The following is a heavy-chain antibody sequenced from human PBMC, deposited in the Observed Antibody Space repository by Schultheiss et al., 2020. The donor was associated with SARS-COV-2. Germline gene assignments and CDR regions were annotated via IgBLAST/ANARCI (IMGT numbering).Heavy chain of an antibody. CDR2: IYYSGST. CDR3: ARNLRSSWYGVVWFDP. Sequence: SQTLSLTCAVYGGPFSGYYWNWIRQPPGKGLEWIGSIYYSGSTYYNPSLKSRVTISVDTSKNQFSLKLSSVTAADTAVYYCARNLRSSWYGVVWFDPWGQGTLVTVSS. V-gene: IGHV4-34*09. D-gene: IGHD6-13*01. J-gene: IGHJ5*02. CDR1: GGPFSGYY.